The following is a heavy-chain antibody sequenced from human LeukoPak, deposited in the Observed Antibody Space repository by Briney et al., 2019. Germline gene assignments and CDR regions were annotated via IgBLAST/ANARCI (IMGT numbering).Heavy chain of an antibody. CDR2: FDPEDGET. D-gene: IGHD6-13*01. V-gene: IGHV1-24*01. Sequence: WASVKVSCKVSGYTLTELSMHWVRQAPGKGLEWMGGFDPEDGETIHAQKFQGRVTMTEDTSTDTAYMELSSLRSEDTAVYYCATVAAAGAYRFDFWGQGTLVTVSS. J-gene: IGHJ4*02. CDR3: ATVAAAGAYRFDF. CDR1: GYTLTELS.